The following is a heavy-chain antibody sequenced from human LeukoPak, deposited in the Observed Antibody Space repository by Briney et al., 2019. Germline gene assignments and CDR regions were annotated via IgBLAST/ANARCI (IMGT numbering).Heavy chain of an antibody. V-gene: IGHV4-59*08. CDR1: GGSISSYY. Sequence: SETLSLTCTVSGGSISSYYWSWIRQPPGKGPEWIGNIYYSGSTNYNPFLKSRVTISVDTSKNQFSLKLSSVTAADTAVYYCARHVSYYDYVWGSYRYEDYWGQGTLVTVSS. CDR3: ARHVSYYDYVWGSYRYEDY. CDR2: IYYSGST. D-gene: IGHD3-16*02. J-gene: IGHJ4*02.